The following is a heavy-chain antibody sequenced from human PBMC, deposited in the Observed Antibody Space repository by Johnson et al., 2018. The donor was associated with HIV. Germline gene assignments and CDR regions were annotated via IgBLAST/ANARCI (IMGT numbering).Heavy chain of an antibody. CDR2: IKQDGSEK. CDR3: ASSWFGELSYAFDI. J-gene: IGHJ3*02. D-gene: IGHD3-10*01. Sequence: VQLVESGGGLVQPGGSLRLSCVGSGFSFSDHFMDWVRQAPGKGLEWVANIKQDGSEKYYVDSVKGRFTISRDNAKNSLYLQMNSLRAEDTAVYYCASSWFGELSYAFDIWGQGTMVTVSS. V-gene: IGHV3-7*01. CDR1: GFSFSDHF.